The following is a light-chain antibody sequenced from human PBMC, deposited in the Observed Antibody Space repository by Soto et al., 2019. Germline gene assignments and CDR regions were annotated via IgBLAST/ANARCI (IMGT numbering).Light chain of an antibody. J-gene: IGKJ4*01. Sequence: EIVLTQSPGTVSLSPGERATLSCRASQNVYNNYIAWYQQSPGQAPRVLIYGASTRATGTPDRFSGSGSGTDFTFTISRLEPEDSAVYYCQQYGNSVTLGGGTKVDIK. CDR1: QNVYNNY. V-gene: IGKV3-20*01. CDR2: GAS. CDR3: QQYGNSVT.